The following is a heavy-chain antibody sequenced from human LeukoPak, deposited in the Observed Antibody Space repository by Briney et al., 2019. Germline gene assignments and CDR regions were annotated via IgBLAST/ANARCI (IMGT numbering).Heavy chain of an antibody. CDR2: IYYSGST. D-gene: IGHD3-22*01. V-gene: IGHV4-59*01. CDR1: GGSISSYY. Sequence: SETLSLTCTVSGGSISSYYWSWIRQPPGKGLEWIGYIYYSGSTNYNPSLKSRVTISVDTSKNQFSLKLSSETAADTAVYYCARYYYDSGGYYFDYWGQGTLVTVSS. CDR3: ARYYYDSGGYYFDY. J-gene: IGHJ4*02.